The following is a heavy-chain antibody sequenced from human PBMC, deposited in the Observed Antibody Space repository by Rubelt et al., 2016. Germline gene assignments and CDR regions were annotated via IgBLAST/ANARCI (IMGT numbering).Heavy chain of an antibody. Sequence: QLQLVQSGAEVKKPGASVKVSCKASGYTFTSYGISWVRQAPGQGLEWMGWISAYNDDTKYAQKLHGRCTMTTDPSTSTAYMELRSLRADDTAVYYCARVFSGTSGVWLDPWGQGTLVTVSS. J-gene: IGHJ5*02. V-gene: IGHV1-18*01. CDR3: ARVFSGTSGVWLDP. CDR2: ISAYNDDT. CDR1: GYTFTSYG. D-gene: IGHD6-13*01.